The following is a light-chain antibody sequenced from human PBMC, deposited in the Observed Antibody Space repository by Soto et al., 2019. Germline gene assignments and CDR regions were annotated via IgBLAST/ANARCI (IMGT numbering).Light chain of an antibody. CDR2: DAS. Sequence: PGERATLSCRDSQTVSSSLVWYQQRPGQAPRLLIHDASHRAAGIPARFSGSGFGTDFTLTISSLETEDAAVYYCQQRSNWHTITFGHGTRLEIK. CDR3: QQRSNWHTIT. V-gene: IGKV3-11*01. CDR1: QTVSSS. J-gene: IGKJ5*01.